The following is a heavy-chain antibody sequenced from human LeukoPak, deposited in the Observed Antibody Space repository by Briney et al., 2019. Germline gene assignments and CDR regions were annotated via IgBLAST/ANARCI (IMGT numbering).Heavy chain of an antibody. CDR2: ISWNSGTI. D-gene: IGHD3-10*01. J-gene: IGHJ4*02. CDR3: AKDVITMVRGVLEY. Sequence: GGSLRLSCAASGFTFDDYAMHWVRQAPGKGLEWVSGISWNSGTIGYADSVKGRFTISRDNAKNSLYLQMNSLRAEGTALYYCAKDVITMVRGVLEYWGQGTLVTVSS. V-gene: IGHV3-9*01. CDR1: GFTFDDYA.